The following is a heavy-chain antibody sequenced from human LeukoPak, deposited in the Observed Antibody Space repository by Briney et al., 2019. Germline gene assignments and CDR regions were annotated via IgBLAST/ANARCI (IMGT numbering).Heavy chain of an antibody. Sequence: PGGSLRLSCAASGFTFRISSMHCVRQAPGKGLEWVTVISYDAINKYYADSVKGRFTISRDNSKNTLYLEMNSLRAEDTAVYYCVRDESSGSGSYYHFKYWGQGNLVTVSS. CDR2: ISYDAINK. CDR1: GFTFRISS. D-gene: IGHD3-10*01. V-gene: IGHV3-30-3*01. CDR3: VRDESSGSGSYYHFKY. J-gene: IGHJ4*02.